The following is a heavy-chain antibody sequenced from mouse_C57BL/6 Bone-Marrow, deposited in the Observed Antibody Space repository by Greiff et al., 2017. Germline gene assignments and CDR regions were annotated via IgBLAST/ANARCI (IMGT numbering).Heavy chain of an antibody. Sequence: EVNLVESGTVLARPGASVKMSCKTSGYTFTSYWMHWVKQRPGQGLEWIGAIYPGNSDNSYNQKFKGKAKLTAVTSASTAYMELSSLTNEDSAVYYCTRPAIYYGNLAWFAYWGQGTLVTVSA. CDR3: TRPAIYYGNLAWFAY. CDR2: IYPGNSDN. CDR1: GYTFTSYW. J-gene: IGHJ3*01. D-gene: IGHD2-1*01. V-gene: IGHV1-5*01.